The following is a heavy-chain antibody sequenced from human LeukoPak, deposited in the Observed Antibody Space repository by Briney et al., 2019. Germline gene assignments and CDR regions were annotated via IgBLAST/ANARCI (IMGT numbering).Heavy chain of an antibody. J-gene: IGHJ4*02. D-gene: IGHD3-10*01. Sequence: GGSLRLSCAASGFTFSTYWMHWVRQAPGKGLVWVSLINSNGSTTTYADSVKGRFTISRDNAKNTLYLQMNSLRAEDTAVYYCARDLMGSLDYWGQGTLVTVSS. CDR2: INSNGSTT. CDR3: ARDLMGSLDY. V-gene: IGHV3-74*01. CDR1: GFTFSTYW.